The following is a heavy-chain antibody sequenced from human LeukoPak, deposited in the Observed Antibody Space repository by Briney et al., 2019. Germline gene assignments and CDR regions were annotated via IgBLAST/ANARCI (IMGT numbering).Heavy chain of an antibody. CDR2: ISSSSSYI. D-gene: IGHD3-22*01. V-gene: IGHV3-21*01. J-gene: IGHJ4*02. CDR1: GFTFSSYS. CDR3: ARDPADYYDSKGY. Sequence: GGSLRLSCAASGFTFSSYSMNWVRQAPGKGLEWVSSISSSSSYIYYADSVKGRFTISRDNAKNSLYLQMISLRAEDTAVYYCARDPADYYDSKGYWGQGTLVTVSS.